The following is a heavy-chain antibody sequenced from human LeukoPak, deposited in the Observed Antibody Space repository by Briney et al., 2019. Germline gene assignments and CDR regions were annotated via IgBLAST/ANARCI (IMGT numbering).Heavy chain of an antibody. CDR2: ISAYNGNT. V-gene: IGHV1-18*01. CDR1: GYTFTSYG. CDR3: ARELGPAPLGAFDY. Sequence: ASVKVSCKASGYTFTSYGISWVRQAPGQGLEWMGWISAYNGNTNYAQKLQGRVTMTTDTSTSTAYMELSSLRSEDTAVYYCARELGPAPLGAFDYWGQGTLVTVSS. J-gene: IGHJ4*02. D-gene: IGHD2-2*01.